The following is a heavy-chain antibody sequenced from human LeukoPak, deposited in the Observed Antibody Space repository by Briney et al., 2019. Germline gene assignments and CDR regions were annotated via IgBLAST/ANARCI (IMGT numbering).Heavy chain of an antibody. CDR3: AREMASYGRESYFDY. D-gene: IGHD5-18*01. CDR2: ISAYNGNT. V-gene: IGHV1-18*01. Sequence: GASVKVSCKASGYTFTSYGISWVRQAPGQGPEWMGWISAYNGNTNYAQKLQGRVTMTTDTSTSTAYMELRSLRSDDTAVYYCAREMASYGRESYFDYWGQGTLVTVSS. J-gene: IGHJ4*02. CDR1: GYTFTSYG.